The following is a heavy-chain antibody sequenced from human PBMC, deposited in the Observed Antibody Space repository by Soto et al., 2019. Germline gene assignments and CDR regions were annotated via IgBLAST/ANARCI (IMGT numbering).Heavy chain of an antibody. CDR1: GGSISSYY. D-gene: IGHD6-6*01. CDR2: IYYSGST. CDR3: ARTLEYSSSYLEIWFDP. Sequence: SETLSLTCTVSGGSISSYYWSWIRQPPGKGLEWIGYIYYSGSTNYNPSLKSRVTISVDTSKNQFSLKLSSVTAADTAVYYCARTLEYSSSYLEIWFDPWGQGTLVTVSS. J-gene: IGHJ5*02. V-gene: IGHV4-59*01.